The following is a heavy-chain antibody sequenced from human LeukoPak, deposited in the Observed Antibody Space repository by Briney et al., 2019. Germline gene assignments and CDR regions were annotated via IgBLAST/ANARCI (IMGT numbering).Heavy chain of an antibody. D-gene: IGHD5-12*01. V-gene: IGHV1-18*01. Sequence: ASVKVSCKASGYTFISYDISWVRQAPGQGLEWVGWISTHSGKTNYAHKVQGRVTMTTDTSTSTAYMELRSLTSDDTAIYYCARGGASXGYDYWGQGTLVTVSS. J-gene: IGHJ4*02. CDR3: ARGGASXGYDY. CDR1: GYTFISYD. CDR2: ISTHSGKT.